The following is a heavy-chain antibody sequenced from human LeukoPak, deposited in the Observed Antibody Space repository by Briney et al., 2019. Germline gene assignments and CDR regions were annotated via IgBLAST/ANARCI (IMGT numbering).Heavy chain of an antibody. CDR1: GGTFSSYA. J-gene: IGHJ4*02. CDR3: ASKHYGDYHFDY. Sequence: SVKVSCKASGGTFSSYAISWVRQAPGQGLEWMGGIIPIFGTANYAQKFQGRVTITADESTSTAYMELSSLRSEDTAVYYCASKHYGDYHFDYWGQGTLVTVSS. V-gene: IGHV1-69*01. CDR2: IIPIFGTA. D-gene: IGHD4-17*01.